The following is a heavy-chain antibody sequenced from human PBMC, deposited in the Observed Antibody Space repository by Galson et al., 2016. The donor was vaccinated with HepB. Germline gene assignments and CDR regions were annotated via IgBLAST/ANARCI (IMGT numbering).Heavy chain of an antibody. V-gene: IGHV4-59*01. Sequence: ETLSLTCTVSGGSISSYYWCWLRQPPGKGLEWSGYIYYSGSTNYKPSLKGRVTISVGTSNNQLCLKLSSVTAADTAVYYCARVRSSGGQSKYYFDYWGQGTLVTVSS. CDR2: IYYSGST. CDR1: GGSISSYY. CDR3: ARVRSSGGQSKYYFDY. J-gene: IGHJ4*02. D-gene: IGHD6-19*01.